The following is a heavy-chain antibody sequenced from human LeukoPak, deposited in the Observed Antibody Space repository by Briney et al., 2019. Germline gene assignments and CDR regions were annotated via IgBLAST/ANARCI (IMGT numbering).Heavy chain of an antibody. V-gene: IGHV1-2*02. CDR3: ARQLQLLDY. Sequence: GASVKVSCKASGYTCTGYYMHWVRQAPGQGLEWMGWFNPDSGGTHYAQKFQGRVTMTRDTSISTAYMELNRLRSDDTAVYYCARQLQLLDYWGQGTLVTVSS. J-gene: IGHJ4*02. CDR1: GYTCTGYY. D-gene: IGHD6-13*01. CDR2: FNPDSGGT.